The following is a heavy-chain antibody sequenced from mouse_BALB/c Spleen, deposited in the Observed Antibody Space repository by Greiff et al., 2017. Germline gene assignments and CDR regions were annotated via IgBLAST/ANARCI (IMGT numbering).Heavy chain of an antibody. CDR3: ARVYDGYSPWFAY. CDR2: INPNNGGT. J-gene: IGHJ3*01. Sequence: VQLKQSGPELVKPGASVKIPCKASGYTFTDYNMDWVKQSHGKSLEWIGDINPNNGGTIYNQKFKGKATLTVDKSSSTAYMELRSLTSEDTAVYYCARVYDGYSPWFAYWGQGTLVTVSA. CDR1: GYTFTDYN. D-gene: IGHD2-3*01. V-gene: IGHV1-18*01.